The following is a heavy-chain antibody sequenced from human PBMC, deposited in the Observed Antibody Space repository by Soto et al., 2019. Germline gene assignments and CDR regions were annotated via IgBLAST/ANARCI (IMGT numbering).Heavy chain of an antibody. Sequence: SETLSLTCAVYGGSFSGYYWSWIRQPPGKGLEWIGEINHSGSTNYNPSLKSRVTISVDTSKNQFSLKLSSVTAADTAVYYCARGQAGGYYDFWSGQRPQYYYYGMDVWGQGTTVTVSS. CDR2: INHSGST. CDR3: ARGQAGGYYDFWSGQRPQYYYYGMDV. CDR1: GGSFSGYY. V-gene: IGHV4-34*01. J-gene: IGHJ6*02. D-gene: IGHD3-3*01.